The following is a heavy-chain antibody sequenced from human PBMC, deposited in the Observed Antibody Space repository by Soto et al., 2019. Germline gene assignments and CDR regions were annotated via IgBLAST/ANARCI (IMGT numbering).Heavy chain of an antibody. Sequence: QVQLVQSGAEVKKPGASVKVTCKASGYTFTSYGISWVRQAPGKGLEWMGWISAYNGNTNYAQKLQGRVTMTTDTSTSTAYMELRSLRSDDTAVYYCARDRPLSRSFSWLPSFDYWGQGTLFTVSS. D-gene: IGHD6-13*01. CDR1: GYTFTSYG. CDR2: ISAYNGNT. CDR3: ARDRPLSRSFSWLPSFDY. J-gene: IGHJ4*02. V-gene: IGHV1-18*01.